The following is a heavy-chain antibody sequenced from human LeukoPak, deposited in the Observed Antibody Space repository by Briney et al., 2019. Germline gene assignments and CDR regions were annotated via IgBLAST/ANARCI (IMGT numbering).Heavy chain of an antibody. Sequence: SETLSLTCTVSGGSISSGGYSWSWIRQPPGKGLEWIGYIYHSGSTYYNPSLKSRVTISVDRSKNQFSLKLSSVTAADTAVYYCARASSWFFFDYWGQGTLVTVSS. D-gene: IGHD6-13*01. V-gene: IGHV4-30-2*01. J-gene: IGHJ4*02. CDR3: ARASSWFFFDY. CDR1: GGSISSGGYS. CDR2: IYHSGST.